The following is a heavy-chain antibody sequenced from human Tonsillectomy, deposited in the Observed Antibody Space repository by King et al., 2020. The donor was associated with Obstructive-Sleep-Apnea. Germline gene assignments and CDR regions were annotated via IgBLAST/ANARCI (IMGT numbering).Heavy chain of an antibody. Sequence: VPLVESGAEVRKPGASVKVSCKASGYTFTGYYIHWVRQAPGQGLEWMGWINPNSGGTNYAQKFQGRVTMTGDTSISAGYMELSRLRSDDTAVYYCARVGIAAAATGWFDPWGQGTLVTVSS. CDR1: GYTFTGYY. J-gene: IGHJ5*02. CDR3: ARVGIAAAATGWFDP. CDR2: INPNSGGT. V-gene: IGHV1-2*02. D-gene: IGHD6-13*01.